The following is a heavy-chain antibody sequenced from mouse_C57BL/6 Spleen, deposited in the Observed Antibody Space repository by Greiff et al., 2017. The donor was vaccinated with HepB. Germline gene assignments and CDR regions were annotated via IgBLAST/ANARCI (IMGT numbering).Heavy chain of an antibody. CDR3: ARHDGYFAMDY. J-gene: IGHJ4*01. V-gene: IGHV5-6*01. D-gene: IGHD2-3*01. Sequence: EVQGVESGGDLVKPGGSLKLSCAASGFTFSSYGMSWVRQTPDKRLEWVATISSGGSYTYYPDSVKGRFTISRDNAKNTLYLQMSSLKSEDTAMYYCARHDGYFAMDYWGQRTSVTVSS. CDR2: ISSGGSYT. CDR1: GFTFSSYG.